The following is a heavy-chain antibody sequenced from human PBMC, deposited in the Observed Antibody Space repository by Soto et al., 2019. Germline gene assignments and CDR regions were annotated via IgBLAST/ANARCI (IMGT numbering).Heavy chain of an antibody. CDR1: GGSISSTSYY. J-gene: IGHJ4*02. CDR2: FYYSGST. V-gene: IGHV4-39*01. CDR3: ARQVVDGTVSGEESFDS. Sequence: QLQLQESGPGLVKPSETLSLTCTVSGGSISSTSYYWVWIRQPPGKGLEWIGSFYYSGSTYYNPSLNSRVTLYVDTCVNQFSMRRTSVTAADTSVYYCARQVVDGTVSGEESFDSWGQGTLVTVS. D-gene: IGHD2-15*01.